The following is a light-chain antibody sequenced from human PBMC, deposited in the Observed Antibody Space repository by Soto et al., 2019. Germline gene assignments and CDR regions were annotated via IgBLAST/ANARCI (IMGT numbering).Light chain of an antibody. V-gene: IGKV3-20*01. CDR3: QQYINSRWT. Sequence: DIVLTQSPGTLSLSPGETATLSCRASESVDIKFLAWYQQKPGQAPRLLIYGTSNRATGIPDRFSGSGSGTDFTLTISRLEPEDFALYYCQQYINSRWTSGQGTKVDIK. J-gene: IGKJ1*01. CDR1: ESVDIKF. CDR2: GTS.